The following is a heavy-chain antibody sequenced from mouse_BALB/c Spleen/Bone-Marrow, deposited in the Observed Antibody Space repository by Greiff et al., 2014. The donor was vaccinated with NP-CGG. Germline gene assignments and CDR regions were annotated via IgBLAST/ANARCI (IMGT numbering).Heavy chain of an antibody. CDR3: ATYYYGSSWEFAY. J-gene: IGHJ3*01. D-gene: IGHD1-1*01. Sequence: EVKLMESGAELVKPGASVKLACTASGFNIKDTYMHWVKQRPEQGLEWIGRIDPANGNTKYDPKFQGKATITADTSSNTAYLQLSSLTSEDTAVYYCATYYYGSSWEFAYWGQGTLVTVSA. CDR2: IDPANGNT. CDR1: GFNIKDTY. V-gene: IGHV14-3*02.